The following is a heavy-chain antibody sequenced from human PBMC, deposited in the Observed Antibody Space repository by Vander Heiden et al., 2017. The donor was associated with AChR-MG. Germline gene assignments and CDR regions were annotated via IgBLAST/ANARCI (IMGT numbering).Heavy chain of an antibody. CDR1: GFTLSNYK. V-gene: IGHV3-66*01. Sequence: EVPLVESAGGLVEPGGSLRLSCVRSGFTLSNYKMSWVRQAPGKGLEWVSVIYSGGTTYYADSVKGRFTISRDNSKNSVYLQMNSLTVEDTALYYCARGVGDTSSWPYFDYWGQGISVAVSS. J-gene: IGHJ4*02. D-gene: IGHD3-16*01. CDR3: ARGVGDTSSWPYFDY. CDR2: IYSGGTT.